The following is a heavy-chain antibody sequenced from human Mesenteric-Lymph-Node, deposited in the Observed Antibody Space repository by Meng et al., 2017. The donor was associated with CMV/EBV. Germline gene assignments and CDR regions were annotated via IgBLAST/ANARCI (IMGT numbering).Heavy chain of an antibody. CDR2: IWHSGNT. D-gene: IGHD3-22*01. CDR1: GSSISSGYY. V-gene: IGHV4-38-2*02. J-gene: IGHJ6*02. Sequence: SETLSLTCSVSGSSISSGYYWGWIRQPPGKGLEWIGSIWHSGNTYYNPSLKSRVTMSVDTSKNQFSLKLSSVTAADTAVYYCARDLGYSDYYYYGMDVWGQGTTVTVSS. CDR3: ARDLGYSDYYYYGMDV.